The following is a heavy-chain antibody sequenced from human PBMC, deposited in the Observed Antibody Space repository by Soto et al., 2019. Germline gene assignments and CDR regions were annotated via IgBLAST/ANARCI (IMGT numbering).Heavy chain of an antibody. CDR3: AKDDPYYYDSSGYYYPTPYYYYGMDV. Sequence: PGGSLRLSCATSGFTFSSYAMGWVRQSPGKGLDWVSAISVSGGSTYYADSVKGRFTISRDNSKNTLYLQMNSLRAEDTAVYYCAKDDPYYYDSSGYYYPTPYYYYGMDVWGQGTTVTGSS. CDR2: ISVSGGST. CDR1: GFTFSSYA. D-gene: IGHD3-22*01. J-gene: IGHJ6*02. V-gene: IGHV3-23*01.